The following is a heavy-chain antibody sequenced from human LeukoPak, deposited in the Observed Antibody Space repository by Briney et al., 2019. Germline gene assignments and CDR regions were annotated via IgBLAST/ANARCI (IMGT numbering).Heavy chain of an antibody. CDR3: AREGGPYRPLDY. V-gene: IGHV4-4*02. CDR1: GGSITSTNW. Sequence: SETLSLTCGVSGGSITSTNWTWVRQPPGKGLEWIGGVNLQGSTNYNPSLMGRVAISVDMSENHISLQLTSVTAADTAVYYCAREGGPYRPLDYSGQGTLVTVSS. CDR2: VNLQGST. J-gene: IGHJ4*02.